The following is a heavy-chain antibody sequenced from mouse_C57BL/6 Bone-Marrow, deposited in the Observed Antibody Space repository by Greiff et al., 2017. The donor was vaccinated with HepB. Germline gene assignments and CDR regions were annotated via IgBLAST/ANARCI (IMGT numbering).Heavy chain of an antibody. CDR1: GYAFSSSW. D-gene: IGHD1-1*01. Sequence: QVQLQQSGPELVKPGASVKISCKASGYAFSSSWMNWVKQRPGKGLEWIGRIYPGDGDTDYNGKFKGKATLTADKSSSTAYMQLSSLTSEDSAVYFCASSGLSTTVVAPMNFDVWGTGTTVTVSS. CDR2: IYPGDGDT. V-gene: IGHV1-82*01. CDR3: ASSGLSTTVVAPMNFDV. J-gene: IGHJ1*03.